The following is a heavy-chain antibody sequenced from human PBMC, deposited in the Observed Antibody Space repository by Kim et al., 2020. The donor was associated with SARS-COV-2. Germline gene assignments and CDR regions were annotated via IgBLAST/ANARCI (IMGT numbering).Heavy chain of an antibody. CDR1: GFTFSNHA. CDR2: IYSGGETT. Sequence: GGSLRLSCAASGFTFSNHAMSWVRQAPGKGLEWISVIYSGGETTYYADSVKGRFTISRDDSKNTLDLHMNSLRAEDTALYYCVKLTGFTTGCFVYY. CDR3: VKLTGFTTGCFVYY. J-gene: IGHJ4*01. D-gene: IGHD1-1*01. V-gene: IGHV3-23*03.